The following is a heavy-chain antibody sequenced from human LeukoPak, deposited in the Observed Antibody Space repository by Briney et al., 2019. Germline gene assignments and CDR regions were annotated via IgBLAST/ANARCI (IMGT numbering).Heavy chain of an antibody. CDR3: ARDRRYSYGLVYYYYYMDV. V-gene: IGHV1-18*01. CDR1: GYTFTSYG. D-gene: IGHD5-18*01. Sequence: ASVKVSCKASGYTFTSYGISWVRQAPGQGLEWMGWISAYNGNTNYAQKLQGRVTMTTDTSTSTAYMELRSLRSDDTAVYYCARDRRYSYGLVYYYYYMDVWGKGTTVTVSS. CDR2: ISAYNGNT. J-gene: IGHJ6*03.